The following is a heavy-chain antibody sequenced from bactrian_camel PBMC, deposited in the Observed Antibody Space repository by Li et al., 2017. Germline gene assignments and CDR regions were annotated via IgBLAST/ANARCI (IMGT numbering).Heavy chain of an antibody. CDR2: ISVDEYA. CDR1: GVPFC. J-gene: IGHJ4*01. CDR3: AAKNQPGCTHRSLWAFIY. D-gene: IGHD1*01. V-gene: IGHV3S55*01. Sequence: HVQLVESGGGSVQAGGSMRLSCVASGVPFCMGWFRQSPGKEREGVAAISVDEYATFADSVKGRFTISRDSAKNTLYLEMNNLKPEDTAVYYCAAKNQPGCTHRSLWAFIYWGQGTQVTVS.